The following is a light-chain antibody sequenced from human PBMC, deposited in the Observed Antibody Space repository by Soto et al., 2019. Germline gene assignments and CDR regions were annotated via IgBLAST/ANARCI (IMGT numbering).Light chain of an antibody. Sequence: IQMTQSPSSLSASLVCGVTITFRASQTISSWLAWYQQKPGKAPKLLIYKASTLKSGVPSRFSGSGSGTDFTLTISSLEPEDFAVYYCQQRSYWITFGQGTRLEIK. V-gene: IGKV1-5*03. CDR2: KAS. CDR1: QTISSW. J-gene: IGKJ5*01. CDR3: QQRSYWIT.